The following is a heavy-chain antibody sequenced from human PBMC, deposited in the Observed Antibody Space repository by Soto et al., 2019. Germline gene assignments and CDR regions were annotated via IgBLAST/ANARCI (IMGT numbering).Heavy chain of an antibody. CDR1: GFTFSDYY. Sequence: PGGSLRLSCAASGFTFSDYYMSWIRQAPGKGLEWVSYISSSGSTIYYADSVKGRFTISGDNAKNSLFLQMNSLRAEDTAVYYCARAWGDYDYVWGSYRYDWFDPWGQGTLVTVSS. V-gene: IGHV3-11*01. D-gene: IGHD3-16*02. CDR3: ARAWGDYDYVWGSYRYDWFDP. CDR2: ISSSGSTI. J-gene: IGHJ5*02.